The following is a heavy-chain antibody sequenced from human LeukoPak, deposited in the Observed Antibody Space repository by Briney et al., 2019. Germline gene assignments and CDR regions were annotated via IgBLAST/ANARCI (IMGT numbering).Heavy chain of an antibody. Sequence: GGSLRLSCAGSGFTFSSYGMSWVRQAPGKGLEWVSGISGSGGSTYYADSVKGRFTISRDNSKNTLYLRINSLRAEDTAVYYCARVPLLYGSGSYYVDYWGQGTLVTVSS. V-gene: IGHV3-23*01. CDR2: ISGSGGST. J-gene: IGHJ4*02. CDR1: GFTFSSYG. D-gene: IGHD3-10*01. CDR3: ARVPLLYGSGSYYVDY.